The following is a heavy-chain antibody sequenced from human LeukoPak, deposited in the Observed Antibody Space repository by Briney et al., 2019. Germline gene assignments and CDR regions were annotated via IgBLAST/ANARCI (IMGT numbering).Heavy chain of an antibody. J-gene: IGHJ4*02. Sequence: PSETLSLTCAVYGGSFSGYYWSWIRQPPGKGLEWIGEINHSGSTNYNPSLKSRVTISVDTSKNQFSLKLSSVTAADTAVYYCAREPYGDYGSAIPYYFDYWGQGTLVTVSS. CDR3: AREPYGDYGSAIPYYFDY. V-gene: IGHV4-34*01. D-gene: IGHD3-10*01. CDR1: GGSFSGYY. CDR2: INHSGST.